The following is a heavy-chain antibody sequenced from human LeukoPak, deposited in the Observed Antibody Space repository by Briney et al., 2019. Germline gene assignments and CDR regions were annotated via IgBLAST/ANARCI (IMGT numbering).Heavy chain of an antibody. V-gene: IGHV4-59*01. CDR2: IYYSGST. CDR1: GGSISSYY. D-gene: IGHD3-3*01. J-gene: IGHJ4*02. CDR3: ARSAMDLEWLPIDY. Sequence: SETLSLACTVSGGSISSYYWSWIRQPPGKGLEWIGYIYYSGSTNYNPSLKSRVTISVDTSKNQFSLKLSSVTAADTAVYYCARSAMDLEWLPIDYWGQGTLVTVSS.